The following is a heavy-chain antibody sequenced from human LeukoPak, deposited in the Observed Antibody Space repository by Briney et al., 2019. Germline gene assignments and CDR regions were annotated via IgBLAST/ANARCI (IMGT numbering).Heavy chain of an antibody. CDR2: ISGSGGST. J-gene: IGHJ4*02. CDR3: GKDDHGGSGWRDYFDY. V-gene: IGHV3-23*01. Sequence: GGSLRLSCAASGFTFSTYAMSWVRQAPGKGLEWVSAISGSGGSTYYADSVKGRFTISRDNSKNTLYLQMNSLRAEDTAVYYRGKDDHGGSGWRDYFDYWGQGTLVTVSS. D-gene: IGHD6-19*01. CDR1: GFTFSTYA.